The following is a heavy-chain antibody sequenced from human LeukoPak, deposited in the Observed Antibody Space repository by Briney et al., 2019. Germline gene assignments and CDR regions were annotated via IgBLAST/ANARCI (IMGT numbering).Heavy chain of an antibody. D-gene: IGHD3-10*01. CDR2: ISSSSSYI. V-gene: IGHV3-21*01. CDR3: ATQKALRGVIITGAFDI. Sequence: PGGSLRLSCAASGFTFSSYSMNWVRQAPGKGLEWVSSISSSSSYIYYADSVKGRFTISRDNAKNSLYLQMNSLRAEDTAVYYCATQKALRGVIITGAFDIWGQGTMVTVSS. CDR1: GFTFSSYS. J-gene: IGHJ3*02.